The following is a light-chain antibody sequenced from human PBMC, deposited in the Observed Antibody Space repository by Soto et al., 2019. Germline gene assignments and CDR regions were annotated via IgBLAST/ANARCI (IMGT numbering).Light chain of an antibody. Sequence: DIQMTQSPSTLSASVGDRVTITCRASQSISSWLAWYQQKPGKAPKLLIYDASSLESGVPSRFSGSGSGTGITLTISSLHPNDFATYYCQQYNSYRTFGQGTKVVIK. CDR2: DAS. V-gene: IGKV1-5*01. J-gene: IGKJ1*01. CDR3: QQYNSYRT. CDR1: QSISSW.